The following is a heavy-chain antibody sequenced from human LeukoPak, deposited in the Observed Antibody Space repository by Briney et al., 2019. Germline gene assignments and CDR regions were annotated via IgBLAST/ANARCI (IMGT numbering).Heavy chain of an antibody. CDR1: GDPVNSYY. CDR2: IYYSGST. J-gene: IGHJ4*02. CDR3: ARGRDEWGIVVVVAATRSSNYFDY. V-gene: IGHV4-59*02. D-gene: IGHD2-15*01. Sequence: PSETLSLTCSVSGDPVNSYYWSWIRQPPGKGLEWIGYIYYSGSTNYNPSLKSRVTISVDTSKKQFSMKLTSVTAADTAVYYCARGRDEWGIVVVVAATRSSNYFDYWGQGTLVTVSS.